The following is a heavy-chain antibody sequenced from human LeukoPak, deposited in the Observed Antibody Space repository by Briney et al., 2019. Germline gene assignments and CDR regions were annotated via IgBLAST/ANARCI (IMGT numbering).Heavy chain of an antibody. J-gene: IGHJ1*01. Sequence: GGSLRLSCAASGFTFSSYWVSWVRQAPGKGLEWVANIKQDGSEKYYVDSVKGRFTISRDNAKNSLYLQMNSLRAEDTAVYYCARDRSYCSGGSCYDPPFQHWGQGTLVTVSS. CDR3: ARDRSYCSGGSCYDPPFQH. CDR2: IKQDGSEK. D-gene: IGHD2-15*01. CDR1: GFTFSSYW. V-gene: IGHV3-7*03.